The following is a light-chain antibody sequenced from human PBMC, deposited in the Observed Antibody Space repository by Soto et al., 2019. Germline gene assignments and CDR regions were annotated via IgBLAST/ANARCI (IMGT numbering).Light chain of an antibody. V-gene: IGLV2-14*01. CDR3: SSYTSSSPLVV. CDR1: RSDVGGYNY. J-gene: IGLJ2*01. Sequence: QSALTQPASVSGSPGQSITISCTGTRSDVGGYNYVSWYQQHPGKAPKLMIYEVSNRPSGVSNRFSGSKSGNTASLTISGLQAEDEADYYCSSYTSSSPLVVFGGGTKVTVL. CDR2: EVS.